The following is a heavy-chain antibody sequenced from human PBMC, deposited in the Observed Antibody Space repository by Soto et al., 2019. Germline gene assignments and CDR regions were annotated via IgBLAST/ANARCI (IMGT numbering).Heavy chain of an antibody. CDR1: GYSLTSNH. J-gene: IGHJ4*02. Sequence: QVQVVQSGTEVKKPGASVKVSCKASGYSLTSNHMHWVRQAPGQGLEWMGIINPSLGRTNYAQKFQGRVAMTWDTSTSTFYMGLSSLRSDDTAVYFCARAPSSSTAFFFAHWGQGTLVTVSS. CDR3: ARAPSSSTAFFFAH. V-gene: IGHV1-46*01. D-gene: IGHD6-6*01. CDR2: INPSLGRT.